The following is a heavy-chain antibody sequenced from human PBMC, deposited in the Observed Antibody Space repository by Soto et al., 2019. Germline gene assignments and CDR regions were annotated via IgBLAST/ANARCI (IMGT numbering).Heavy chain of an antibody. V-gene: IGHV3-21*01. CDR1: EFTFSAYS. J-gene: IGHJ6*03. CDR3: ARTDRIFYYMDV. CDR2: ITSNNI. Sequence: EVQLVESGGGLVKPGGSLRLSCETSEFTFSAYSMNWVRQAPGRGLEFVSSITSNNIYYADSVRGRFTISRDNAKNSLYLQMTSLREDDTAVYYCARTDRIFYYMDVWGKGTTVTVSS.